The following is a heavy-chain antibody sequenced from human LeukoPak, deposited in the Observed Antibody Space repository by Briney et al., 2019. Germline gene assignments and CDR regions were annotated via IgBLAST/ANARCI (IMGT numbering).Heavy chain of an antibody. D-gene: IGHD3-10*01. V-gene: IGHV1-69*05. CDR1: GGTFSSYA. Sequence: SVRVSCKASGGTFSSYAISWVRQAPGQGLEWMGRIIPIFGTANYAQKFQGRVTITTDESTSTAYMELSSLRSEDTAVYYCARASDYYGSGTYPYWGQGTLVTVSS. J-gene: IGHJ4*02. CDR3: ARASDYYGSGTYPY. CDR2: IIPIFGTA.